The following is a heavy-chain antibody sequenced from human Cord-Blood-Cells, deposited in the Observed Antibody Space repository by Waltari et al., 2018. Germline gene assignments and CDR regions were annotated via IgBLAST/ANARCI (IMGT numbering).Heavy chain of an antibody. CDR3: ARDQQDGYSSSWYYGY. Sequence: HWVRQAPGQGLEWMGWINPNSGGTNYAQKFQGWVTMTRDTSISTAYMELSRLRSDDTAVYYCARDQQDGYSSSWYYGYWGQGTLVTVSS. D-gene: IGHD6-13*01. CDR2: INPNSGGT. J-gene: IGHJ4*02. V-gene: IGHV1-2*04.